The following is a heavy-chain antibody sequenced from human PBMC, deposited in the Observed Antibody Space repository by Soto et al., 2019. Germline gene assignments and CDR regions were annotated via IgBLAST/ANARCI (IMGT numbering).Heavy chain of an antibody. CDR3: AKDRALGGGSCWDY. D-gene: IGHD2-15*01. V-gene: IGHV3-23*01. CDR1: GFTFSSYA. J-gene: IGHJ4*01. Sequence: EVQLLESGGGLAQPGGSLRLSCAASGFTFSSYAMSWVRQAPGKGLECVSAISGNGGNTFYTNSVSGRFTISRDNAKNTLILQMNSLSAEDTAVYYCAKDRALGGGSCWDYWGHGTLVTVSP. CDR2: ISGNGGNT.